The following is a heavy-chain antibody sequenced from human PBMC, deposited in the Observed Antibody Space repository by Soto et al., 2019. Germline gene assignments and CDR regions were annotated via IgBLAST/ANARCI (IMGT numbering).Heavy chain of an antibody. CDR1: GGAFSTYA. V-gene: IGHV1-69*01. CDR3: ARSSMVREFTSYYFVN. CDR2: LLPIFGTA. D-gene: IGHD3-10*01. J-gene: IGHJ4*01. Sequence: QVQLVQSGAEVKKPGSSVKVSCKASGGAFSTYAIVWVRQAPGQGLEWMGVLLPIFGTANYAQKFQGRVTMTADESTSTLDTELSSMRSEDTAVYYCARSSMVREFTSYYFVNWCHGTLVSVSS.